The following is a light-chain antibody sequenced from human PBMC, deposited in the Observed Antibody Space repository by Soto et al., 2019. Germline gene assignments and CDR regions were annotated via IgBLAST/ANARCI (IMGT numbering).Light chain of an antibody. Sequence: DIQMTQSPSSLAASVGDRVTITCRASQSLGTYLNWYQQKIGKAPKLLIYAASSLQSGVPSRFSGSGSGTDFTLTISSLQPEDFATYFGQLSLSTPYIFGQGTKLEIK. J-gene: IGKJ2*01. CDR3: QLSLSTPYI. CDR1: QSLGTY. V-gene: IGKV1-39*01. CDR2: AAS.